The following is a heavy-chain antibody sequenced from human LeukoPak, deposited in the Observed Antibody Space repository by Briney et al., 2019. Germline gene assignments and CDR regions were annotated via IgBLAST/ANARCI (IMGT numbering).Heavy chain of an antibody. CDR1: GFTFTDYT. CDR2: FSGYSGAPT. CDR3: ARGTYSGFDSSFDY. Sequence: PGGSLRLSCAASGFTFTDYTINWVRQAPGKGLEWVSSFSGYSGAPTYYADSVRGRFTISRDNAKNSLYLQINSLRAEDTAIYYCARGTYSGFDSSFDYWGQGTLVTVSS. D-gene: IGHD5-12*01. J-gene: IGHJ4*02. V-gene: IGHV3-21*01.